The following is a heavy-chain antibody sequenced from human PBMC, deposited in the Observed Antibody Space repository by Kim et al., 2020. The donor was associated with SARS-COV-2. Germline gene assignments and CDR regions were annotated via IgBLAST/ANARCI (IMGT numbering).Heavy chain of an antibody. CDR1: GFTFDDYG. V-gene: IGHV3-20*01. CDR3: ARGFPNIEN. J-gene: IGHJ4*02. Sequence: GGSLRLSCVGFGFTFDDYGMSWVRQGPRTGLQWVSGINWNGETTSYAHSLKGRFTVSRDNAKNSLYLQMNSLRDEDTALYHCARGFPNIENWGQGILVTVSS. D-gene: IGHD5-12*01. CDR2: INWNGETT.